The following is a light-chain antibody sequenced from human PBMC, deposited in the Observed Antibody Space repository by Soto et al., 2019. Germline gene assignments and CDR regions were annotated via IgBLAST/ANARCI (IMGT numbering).Light chain of an antibody. CDR3: QQYGSSTWT. CDR2: GAS. J-gene: IGKJ1*01. Sequence: EIVWTQSPGTLSFSLPVSLTLYCMASQSVSSSYLAWYQQKPGQAPRLLIYGASSRATGIPDRFSGSGSGTDFTLTISRLEPEDFAVYYCQQYGSSTWTFGQGTKVDIK. CDR1: QSVSSSY. V-gene: IGKV3-20*01.